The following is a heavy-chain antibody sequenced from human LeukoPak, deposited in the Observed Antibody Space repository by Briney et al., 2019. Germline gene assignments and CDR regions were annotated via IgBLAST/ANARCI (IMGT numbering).Heavy chain of an antibody. CDR2: INHSGST. Sequence: SETLSLTCAVYGGSFSGYYWSWIRQPPGKGLEWIGEINHSGSTNYNPSLKSRVTISVDTSKNQFSLKLSSVTAADTAVYYCARAGVAFSSGWFSVDFDYWGQGTLVTVSS. V-gene: IGHV4-34*01. CDR1: GGSFSGYY. J-gene: IGHJ4*02. D-gene: IGHD6-19*01. CDR3: ARAGVAFSSGWFSVDFDY.